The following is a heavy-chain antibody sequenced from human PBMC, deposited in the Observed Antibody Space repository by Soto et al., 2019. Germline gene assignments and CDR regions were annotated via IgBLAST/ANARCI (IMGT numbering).Heavy chain of an antibody. CDR2: IWYDGSNK. V-gene: IGHV3-33*01. CDR3: ARDSGGMDV. Sequence: PGGSLGVACSASGVTFSSYGMHWVRQAPGKGLEWVAVIWYDGSNKYYADSVKGRFTISRDNSKNTLYLQMNSLRAEDTAVYYCARDSGGMDVWGQGTTVPVSS. D-gene: IGHD3-10*01. J-gene: IGHJ6*02. CDR1: GVTFSSYG.